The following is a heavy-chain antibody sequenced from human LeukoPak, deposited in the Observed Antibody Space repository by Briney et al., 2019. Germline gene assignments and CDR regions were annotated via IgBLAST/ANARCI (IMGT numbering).Heavy chain of an antibody. Sequence: AGGSLRLSCAASGFTFRNYLMNWVRQAPGKGLEWVSFISSTGGTIYYADSVKGRFTVSRDNGKNSLLLQMNSLRAEDTAVYYCAKSPSSSWLHAFDIWGQGTMVTVSS. D-gene: IGHD6-13*01. CDR1: GFTFRNYL. CDR2: ISSTGGTI. V-gene: IGHV3-48*01. CDR3: AKSPSSSWLHAFDI. J-gene: IGHJ3*02.